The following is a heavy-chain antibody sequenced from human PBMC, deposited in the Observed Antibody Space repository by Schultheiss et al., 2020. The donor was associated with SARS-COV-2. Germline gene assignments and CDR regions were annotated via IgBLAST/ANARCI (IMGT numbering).Heavy chain of an antibody. V-gene: IGHV4-31*03. CDR2: IYYSGST. D-gene: IGHD3-3*01. J-gene: IGHJ4*02. CDR1: GGSISSGGYY. Sequence: SETLSLTCTVSGGSISSGGYYWSWIRQHPGKGLEWIGYIYYSGSTYYNPSLKSRVTISVDTSKNQFSLKLSSVTAADTAVYYCASLLHLQLAYDFWSGYYGWGQGTLVTVSS. CDR3: ASLLHLQLAYDFWSGYYG.